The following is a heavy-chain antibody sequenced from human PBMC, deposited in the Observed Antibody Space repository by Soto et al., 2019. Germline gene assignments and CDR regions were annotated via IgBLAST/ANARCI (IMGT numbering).Heavy chain of an antibody. CDR3: ARDPVACSWWGYFDY. CDR1: GFTFSSYA. CDR2: ISYDGSNK. Sequence: QVQLVESGGGVVQPGRSLRLSCAASGFTFSSYAMHWVRQAPGKGLEWVAVISYDGSNKYYADSVKGRFTISRDNSKNTLYLQMNSLRAEDTAVYYCARDPVACSWWGYFDYWGQGTLVTVSS. D-gene: IGHD6-13*01. V-gene: IGHV3-30-3*01. J-gene: IGHJ4*02.